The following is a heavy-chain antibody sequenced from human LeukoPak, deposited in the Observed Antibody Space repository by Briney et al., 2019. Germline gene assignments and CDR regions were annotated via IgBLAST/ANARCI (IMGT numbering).Heavy chain of an antibody. Sequence: GGSLRLSCAASGFTFSSYAMSWVRQAPGRGLEWVSAISGSGSSTYYADCVKGRFTMSRDNSKNTLSLQMNSLRAEDTAVYFCAKDTWMGATNLDDWGQGTLVTVSS. V-gene: IGHV3-23*01. CDR3: AKDTWMGATNLDD. CDR2: ISGSGSST. CDR1: GFTFSSYA. D-gene: IGHD1-26*01. J-gene: IGHJ4*02.